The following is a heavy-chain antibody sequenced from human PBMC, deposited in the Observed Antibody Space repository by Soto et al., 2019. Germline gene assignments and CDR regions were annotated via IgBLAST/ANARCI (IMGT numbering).Heavy chain of an antibody. J-gene: IGHJ4*02. CDR3: ARDLRYYDSSVLFDS. Sequence: QVQLVQSGAEVKKPGSSVKVSCKASGGTFSSYAISWVRQAPGQGLEWMGGIIPIFGTANYAQKFQGRVTITADESMSTAYMEMSSLRSEDTAVYYCARDLRYYDSSVLFDSWGQGTLVTVSS. CDR1: GGTFSSYA. CDR2: IIPIFGTA. V-gene: IGHV1-69*01. D-gene: IGHD3-22*01.